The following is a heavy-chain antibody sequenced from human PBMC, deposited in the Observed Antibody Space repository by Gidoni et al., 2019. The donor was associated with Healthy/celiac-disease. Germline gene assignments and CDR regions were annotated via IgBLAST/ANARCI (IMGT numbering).Heavy chain of an antibody. V-gene: IGHV4-39*01. D-gene: IGHD3-3*01. J-gene: IGHJ5*02. CDR3: ARQSDITIFGVVNNWFDP. CDR2: IYYSGST. Sequence: QLQLQESGPGLVKPSETLSLTCTVSGGSISSSSYYWGWIRQPPGKGLEWIGSIYYSGSTYYNPSLKSRVTISVDTSKNQFSLKLSSVTAADTAVYYCARQSDITIFGVVNNWFDPWGQGTLVTVSS. CDR1: GGSISSSSYY.